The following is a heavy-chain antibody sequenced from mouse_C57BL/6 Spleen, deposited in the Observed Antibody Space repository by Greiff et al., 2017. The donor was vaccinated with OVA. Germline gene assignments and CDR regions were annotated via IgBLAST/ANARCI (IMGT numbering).Heavy chain of an antibody. CDR2: ISSGSSTT. CDR3: ARYGFAY. CDR1: GFTFSDYG. V-gene: IGHV5-17*01. Sequence: EVKLMESGGGLVKPGGSLKLSCAASGFTFSDYGMHWVRQAPEKGLEWVAYISSGSSTTYYADTVKGRFTISSDNAKNTLFLQMTSVRSEDTAMYYCARYGFAYWGQGTLVTVSA. J-gene: IGHJ3*01.